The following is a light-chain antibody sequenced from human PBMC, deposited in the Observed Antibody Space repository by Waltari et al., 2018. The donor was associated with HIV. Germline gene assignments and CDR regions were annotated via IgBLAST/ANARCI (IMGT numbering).Light chain of an antibody. V-gene: IGLV3-25*03. CDR2: KDT. CDR3: QSADTRNTYPPRV. Sequence: SYELTQPPSVSVSPGPTASNPCSAHVLSKHYADWSHQKPGQAPVLVILKDTKKPSGIPERFSGTSSGTTVTLTISGVQAEDGGDYYCQSADTRNTYPPRVFGGGTRLTVL. J-gene: IGLJ3*02. CDR1: VLSKHY.